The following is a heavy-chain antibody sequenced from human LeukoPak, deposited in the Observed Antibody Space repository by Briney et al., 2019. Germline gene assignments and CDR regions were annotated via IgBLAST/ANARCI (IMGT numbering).Heavy chain of an antibody. V-gene: IGHV1-69*01. CDR1: GSTFSTYA. J-gene: IGHJ1*01. CDR3: ATTRDYYENSGYTLLQD. Sequence: GASVKVSFKASGSTFSTYAINWVRQAPGQGLEWLGGIIPILGTSNYAQSFQGRVTITADESSGTAYMALSSLRSEDTAIYYCATTRDYYENSGYTLLQDWGQGTLVTVSS. D-gene: IGHD3-22*01. CDR2: IIPILGTS.